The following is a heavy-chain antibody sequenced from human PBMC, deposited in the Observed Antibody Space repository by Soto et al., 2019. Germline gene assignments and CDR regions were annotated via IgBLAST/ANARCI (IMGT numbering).Heavy chain of an antibody. CDR3: ARGLRASYGVRLPYYYYGMDV. J-gene: IGHJ6*02. V-gene: IGHV4-34*01. D-gene: IGHD3-10*01. CDR2: ISQTGST. CDR1: GGSFSDYY. Sequence: QVQLRQWGAGLLKPSETLSLTCDVSGGSFSDYYWGWIRQPPGKGLECIGEISQTGSTNYNPSLKSRVTISLDTAKNQFSLKLTSVTAADTAVYYCARGLRASYGVRLPYYYYGMDVWGQGTTVTVSS.